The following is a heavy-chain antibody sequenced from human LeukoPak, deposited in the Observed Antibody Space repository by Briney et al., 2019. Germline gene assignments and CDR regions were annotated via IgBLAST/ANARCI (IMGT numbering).Heavy chain of an antibody. V-gene: IGHV3-23*01. CDR2: ISGSGGST. CDR1: GFTFSSYA. CDR3: AKAMGNNAKYCSGGSCYYFDY. Sequence: RTGGSLRLSCAASGFTFSSYAMSWVRQAPGKGLEWVSAISGSGGSTYYADSVKGRFTISRDNSRNTLYLQMNSLRAEDTAVYYCAKAMGNNAKYCSGGSCYYFDYWGQGTLVTVSS. D-gene: IGHD2-15*01. J-gene: IGHJ4*02.